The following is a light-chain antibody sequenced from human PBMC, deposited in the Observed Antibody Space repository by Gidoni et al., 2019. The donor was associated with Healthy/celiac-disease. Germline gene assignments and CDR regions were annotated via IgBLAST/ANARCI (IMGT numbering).Light chain of an antibody. CDR1: SSDVGGYNY. CDR3: SSYTSSSTLGGV. Sequence: QSALTQPASVSGSPGQSITISCTGTSSDVGGYNYVSWYQQHPGKAPKLMIYEVSNRPSGVSNRFSGSKSGNTASLTISGLQAEVEADYYCSSYTSSSTLGGVFGTGTKVTVL. V-gene: IGLV2-14*01. CDR2: EVS. J-gene: IGLJ1*01.